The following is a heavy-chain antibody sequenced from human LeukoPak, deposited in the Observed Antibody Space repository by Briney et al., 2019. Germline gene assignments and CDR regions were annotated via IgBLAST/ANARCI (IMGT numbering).Heavy chain of an antibody. CDR2: INTDGSTT. V-gene: IGHV3-74*01. J-gene: IGHJ4*02. Sequence: GGSLRLSCAASGFTFSSYWMHWVRQAPGKGLVWVSRINTDGSTTSYADSVKGRFTISRDNAKNTLYLQMDSLRAEDTAVYYCARLVAAAGFDYWGQGTLVTVSS. CDR3: ARLVAAAGFDY. CDR1: GFTFSSYW. D-gene: IGHD6-13*01.